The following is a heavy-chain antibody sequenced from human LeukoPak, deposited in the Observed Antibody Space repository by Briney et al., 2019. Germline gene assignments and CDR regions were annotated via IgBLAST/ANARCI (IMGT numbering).Heavy chain of an antibody. CDR1: GFTVSSNY. D-gene: IGHD3-22*01. J-gene: IGHJ4*02. V-gene: IGHV3-53*01. CDR2: MYSGGST. Sequence: PGGSPRLSCAASGFTVSSNYMSWVRQAPGKGLEWVSVMYSGGSTYYADSVKGRFTISRDNSKNALYLQMNSLRAEDTAVYYCARELGTYDSSGYYPFGYWGQGTLVTVSS. CDR3: ARELGTYDSSGYYPFGY.